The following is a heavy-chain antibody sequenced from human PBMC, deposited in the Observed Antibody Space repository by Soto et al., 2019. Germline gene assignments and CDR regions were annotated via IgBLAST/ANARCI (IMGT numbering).Heavy chain of an antibody. CDR2: INYNGGRV. V-gene: IGHV3-9*01. CDR1: GFTFDEHS. Sequence: EVRLVESGGGFVQPGRSLRLSCTVSGFTFDEHSMHWVRQAPGKGLEWVSGINYNGGRVAYVDSVRGRFTIARDNANNSIFLQMNSLRPEDTGLYFCSKGRPRYSGLDTDFDAWGQGTPVTVSS. D-gene: IGHD5-12*01. J-gene: IGHJ4*02. CDR3: SKGRPRYSGLDTDFDA.